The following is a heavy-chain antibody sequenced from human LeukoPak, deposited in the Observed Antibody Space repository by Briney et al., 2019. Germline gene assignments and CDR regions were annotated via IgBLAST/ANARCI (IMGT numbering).Heavy chain of an antibody. CDR1: GFTFSSYS. CDR2: ISSSSSTI. Sequence: SGGSLRLSCAASGFTFSSYSMNWVRQAPGKGLEWVSYISSSSSTIYYADSVKGRFTISRDNAKNSLYLQMNSLRAEDTAVYYCARDVAAADYWGQGTLATVSS. J-gene: IGHJ4*02. D-gene: IGHD6-13*01. V-gene: IGHV3-48*01. CDR3: ARDVAAADY.